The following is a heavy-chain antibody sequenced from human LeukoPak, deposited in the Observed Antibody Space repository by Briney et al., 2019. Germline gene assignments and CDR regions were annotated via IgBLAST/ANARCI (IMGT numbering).Heavy chain of an antibody. D-gene: IGHD2-2*01. Sequence: GGSLRLSCAASGFTFSRYWMTWVRQAPGKGLEWVANIKQDGSEKYYVDSVKGRFTISRDNAKNSLYLQMNSLRAEDTAVYYCAREKEGYCSRTSCYLDYYYYYMDVWGKGTTVTISS. V-gene: IGHV3-7*01. CDR2: IKQDGSEK. J-gene: IGHJ6*03. CDR3: AREKEGYCSRTSCYLDYYYYYMDV. CDR1: GFTFSRYW.